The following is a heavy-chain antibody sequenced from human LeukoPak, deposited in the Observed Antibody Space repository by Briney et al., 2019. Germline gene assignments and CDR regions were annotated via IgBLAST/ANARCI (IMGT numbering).Heavy chain of an antibody. D-gene: IGHD6-19*01. Sequence: SETLSLTCGVSGVHFSNYYWSWVRQSPTQGLEWIGEINHSGYTNYNPSLKSRVTMSIDTSKNQFSLKLTSVTAADAGVYYCTRAVAGHPDWGQGTLVTVSS. V-gene: IGHV4-34*01. CDR1: GVHFSNYY. CDR2: INHSGYT. J-gene: IGHJ4*02. CDR3: TRAVAGHPD.